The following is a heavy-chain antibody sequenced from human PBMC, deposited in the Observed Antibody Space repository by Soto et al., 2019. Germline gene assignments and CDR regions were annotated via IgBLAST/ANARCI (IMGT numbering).Heavy chain of an antibody. J-gene: IGHJ5*02. CDR2: ISYSGST. D-gene: IGHD3-22*01. CDR1: GGSISDGYY. Sequence: QVQLQESGPGLVKPSQTLSLTCTVSGGSISDGYYWSWIRQHPGKGLEWIGAISYSGSTSYNPSLKSRLTISVDRSKGQFSLKLSSVTAADTAVYYCARRDRSGYSYWLDTWGQGTLVSVSS. V-gene: IGHV4-31*03. CDR3: ARRDRSGYSYWLDT.